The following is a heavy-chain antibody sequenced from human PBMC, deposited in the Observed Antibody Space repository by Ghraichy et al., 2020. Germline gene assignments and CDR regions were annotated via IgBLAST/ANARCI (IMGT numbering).Heavy chain of an antibody. V-gene: IGHV4-34*01. CDR3: ARRNYYYGSGSHNDY. Sequence: SETLSLTCAVYGGSFSGYYWSWIRQPPGKGLAWIGEINHSGSTNYNPSLKSRVTISVDTSKNQFSLKLSSVTAADTAVYYCARRNYYYGSGSHNDYWGQGTLVTVSS. D-gene: IGHD3-10*01. CDR1: GGSFSGYY. CDR2: INHSGST. J-gene: IGHJ4*02.